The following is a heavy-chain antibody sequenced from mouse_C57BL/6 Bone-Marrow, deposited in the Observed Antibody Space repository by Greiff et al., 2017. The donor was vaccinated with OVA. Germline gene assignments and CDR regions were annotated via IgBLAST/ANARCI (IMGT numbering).Heavy chain of an antibody. D-gene: IGHD1-1*01. V-gene: IGHV2-2*01. CDR2: IWRGGST. Sequence: VQLQQSGPGLVQPSPCLSITCTASGFSLTSYGVHWVRQCPGQGLEWLGVIWRGGSTAYYAAFISSLSISTDNSKSPVFSKMTSLQTEDTDIYYCAREATVVAPYWYFDVWGTGTTVTVSS. CDR1: GFSLTSYG. CDR3: AREATVVAPYWYFDV. J-gene: IGHJ1*03.